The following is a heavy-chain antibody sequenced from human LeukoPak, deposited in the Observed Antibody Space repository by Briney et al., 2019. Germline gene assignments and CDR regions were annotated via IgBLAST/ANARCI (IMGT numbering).Heavy chain of an antibody. V-gene: IGHV3-23*01. CDR3: AKSGDYSSTSCYPHNWFDP. J-gene: IGHJ5*02. CDR1: GFTFSSYA. Sequence: GGSLRLSCAASGFTFSSYAMSWVRQAPGKGLEWVSAISGSGGSTYYADSVKGRFTISRDNSKNTLYLQMNSLRAEDTAVYYCAKSGDYSSTSCYPHNWFDPWGQGTLVTVSS. D-gene: IGHD2-2*01. CDR2: ISGSGGST.